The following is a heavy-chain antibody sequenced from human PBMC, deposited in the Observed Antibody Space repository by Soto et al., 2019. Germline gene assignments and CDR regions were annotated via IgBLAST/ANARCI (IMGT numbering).Heavy chain of an antibody. V-gene: IGHV1-3*01. CDR3: ARVRRITMVRGVSESPFDY. J-gene: IGHJ4*02. CDR2: INAGNGNT. CDR1: GYTFTSYA. Sequence: ASVKVSCKASGYTFTSYAMHWVRQAPGQRLEWMGWINAGNGNTKYSQKFQGRVTITRDTSASTAYMELSSLRSEDTAVYYCARVRRITMVRGVSESPFDYWGQGTLVTGSS. D-gene: IGHD3-10*01.